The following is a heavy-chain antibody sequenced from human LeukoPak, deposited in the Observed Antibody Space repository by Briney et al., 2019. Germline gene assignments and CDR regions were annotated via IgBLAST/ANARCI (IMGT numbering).Heavy chain of an antibody. Sequence: GGLRLSCAASGFTFSSYWMSWVRQAPGKGLEWVANIKQDGSEKYYVDSVKGRFTISRDNSKNTVFLQMNRLRAEDTAVYYCVRAGRHYDSRGSYYSSSLDFDYWGQGTLVTVSS. CDR3: VRAGRHYDSRGSYYSSSLDFDY. CDR2: IKQDGSEK. V-gene: IGHV3-7*03. D-gene: IGHD3-22*01. CDR1: GFTFSSYW. J-gene: IGHJ4*02.